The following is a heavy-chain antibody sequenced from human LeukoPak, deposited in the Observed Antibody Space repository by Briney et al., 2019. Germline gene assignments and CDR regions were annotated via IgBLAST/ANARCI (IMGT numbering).Heavy chain of an antibody. J-gene: IGHJ3*02. V-gene: IGHV1-18*01. CDR3: ARVMTTVVTAHAFDI. CDR1: GYTFTRDA. Sequence: ASVKVSCKTPGYTFTRDAISWMRQAPGQGLEWMGWISTYNGNTNYAPNLQGRVTMTTDTSTTTAYMELRSLRSDDTAVYYCARVMTTVVTAHAFDIWGQGTMVTVSS. D-gene: IGHD4-23*01. CDR2: ISTYNGNT.